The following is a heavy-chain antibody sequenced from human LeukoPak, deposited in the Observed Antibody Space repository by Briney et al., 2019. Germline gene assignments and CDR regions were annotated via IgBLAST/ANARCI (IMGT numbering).Heavy chain of an antibody. J-gene: IGHJ3*02. D-gene: IGHD2-15*01. CDR1: GFTFDDYG. Sequence: GGSLSLSCAASGFTFDDYGMSWVRQAPGKGLEWVSGINWNGGSTGYADSVKGRFTISRDNAKNSLYLQMNSLRAEDTALYYCARESGYCSGGSCFDAFDIWGQGTMVTVSS. CDR3: ARESGYCSGGSCFDAFDI. V-gene: IGHV3-20*04. CDR2: INWNGGST.